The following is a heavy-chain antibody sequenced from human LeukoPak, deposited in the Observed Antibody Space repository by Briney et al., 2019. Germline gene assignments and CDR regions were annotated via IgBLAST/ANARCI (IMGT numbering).Heavy chain of an antibody. J-gene: IGHJ5*02. CDR2: IYSGGST. CDR3: ARNPTMVRGVPNWFDP. V-gene: IGHV3-53*01. CDR1: GFTVSSNY. D-gene: IGHD3-10*01. Sequence: GGSLRLSCAASGFTVSSNYMSWVRQAPGKGLEWVSVIYSGGSTYYADSVKGRFTISRDNSKNTLYLQMNSLRAEDTAVYYCARNPTMVRGVPNWFDPWGQGTLVTVSS.